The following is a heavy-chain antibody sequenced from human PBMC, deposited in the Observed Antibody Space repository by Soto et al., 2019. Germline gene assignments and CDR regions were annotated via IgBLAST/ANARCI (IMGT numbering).Heavy chain of an antibody. CDR1: DFSFGDYA. V-gene: IGHV3-49*03. D-gene: IGHD2-2*01. CDR2: IRGKAYGGTA. Sequence: GGSLRLSCTGSDFSFGDYAITWFRQAPGKGLEWVGFIRGKAYGGTAEYAASVRDRITISRDDPKSVAYLQMNSLETEDTSVNYCTRSYCSSAGCYSTTFDIWGRGTMVTVSS. J-gene: IGHJ3*02. CDR3: TRSYCSSAGCYSTTFDI.